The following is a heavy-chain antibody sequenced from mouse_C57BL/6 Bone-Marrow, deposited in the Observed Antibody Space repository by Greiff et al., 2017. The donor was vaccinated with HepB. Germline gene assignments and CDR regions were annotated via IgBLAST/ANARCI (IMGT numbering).Heavy chain of an antibody. D-gene: IGHD2-3*01. V-gene: IGHV1-7*01. CDR3: ANDGYYSYWYFDV. J-gene: IGHJ1*03. CDR1: GYTFTSYW. CDR2: INPSSGYT. Sequence: QVQLQQSGAELAKPGASVKLSCKASGYTFTSYWMHWVKQRPGQGLEWIGYINPSSGYTKSNQKFKDKATLPADKSSSTAYMQLSSLTYEDSAVYDCANDGYYSYWYFDVWGTGTTVTVSS.